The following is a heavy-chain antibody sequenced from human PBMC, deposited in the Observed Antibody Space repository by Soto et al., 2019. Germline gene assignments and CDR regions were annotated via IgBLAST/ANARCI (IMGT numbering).Heavy chain of an antibody. CDR2: INAGNGNT. V-gene: IGHV1-3*01. CDR3: ARNLLGQCSRTSCRAGFDP. CDR1: GYTFTSYA. Sequence: ASVKVSCKASGYTFTSYAMHWVRQAPGQRLEWMGWINAGNGNTKYSQKFQGRVTITRDTSASTAYMELSSLRSEDTAVYYCARNLLGQCSRTSCRAGFDPWAQETLATDPS. J-gene: IGHJ5*02. D-gene: IGHD2-2*01.